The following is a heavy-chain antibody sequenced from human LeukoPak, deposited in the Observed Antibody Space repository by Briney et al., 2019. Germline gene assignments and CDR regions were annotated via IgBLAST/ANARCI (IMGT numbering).Heavy chain of an antibody. D-gene: IGHD3-22*01. Sequence: GGSLRLSCAASGFTFSDYYMSWIRQAPGKGLEWVSHISDGASIIDYADSVKGRFTISRDNAKNSLYLQMNSLRAENTAVYYCARDFHRRLYDSSGYYLYWGQGTLVTVSS. CDR2: ISDGASII. CDR3: ARDFHRRLYDSSGYYLY. CDR1: GFTFSDYY. J-gene: IGHJ4*02. V-gene: IGHV3-11*04.